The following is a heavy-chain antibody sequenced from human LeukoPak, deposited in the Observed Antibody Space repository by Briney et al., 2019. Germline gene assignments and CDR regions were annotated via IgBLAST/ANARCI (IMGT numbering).Heavy chain of an antibody. CDR3: ARESCSSTSCYGWFDA. Sequence: ASVKVSCKASGYTFTDYNMHWVRQVPGQGLEWMGRINPDSGGTDYAQKFQGRVTMTRDTSISTAYMELSRLRSDDTAVYYCARESCSSTSCYGWFDAWGQGTLVTVSS. J-gene: IGHJ5*02. CDR1: GYTFTDYN. V-gene: IGHV1-2*06. D-gene: IGHD2-2*01. CDR2: INPDSGGT.